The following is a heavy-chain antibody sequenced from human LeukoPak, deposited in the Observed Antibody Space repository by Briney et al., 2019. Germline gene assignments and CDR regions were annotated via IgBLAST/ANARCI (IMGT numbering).Heavy chain of an antibody. CDR1: GGTFSGSA. J-gene: IGHJ6*03. CDR2: ISPIFGTT. V-gene: IGHV1-69*13. CDR3: ARGPTYYLYYMDV. Sequence: SVKLSCKASGGTFSGSAISWVRQAPGQGLEWRGGISPIFGTTNYAQKFQGRVTITADDLPSAAYLELTTLTSEDTAVYYCARGPTYYLYYMDVWGRGTTVTV. D-gene: IGHD2/OR15-2a*01.